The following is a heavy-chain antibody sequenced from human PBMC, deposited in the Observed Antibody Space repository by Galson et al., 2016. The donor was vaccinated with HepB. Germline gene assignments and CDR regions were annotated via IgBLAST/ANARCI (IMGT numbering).Heavy chain of an antibody. D-gene: IGHD6-19*01. CDR1: GFSLTTTAVG. V-gene: IGHV2-5*01. CDR3: AHGSGWLFDY. CDR2: IYWNADN. J-gene: IGHJ4*02. Sequence: PALVKPTQTLTLTCTFSGFSLTTTAVGVGWFRQPPGKALEWLALIYWNADNHYSPSLRSRLTLTKDTSKTHVVLTMTNMDPVDTATYYCAHGSGWLFDYWGQGTLVTVSS.